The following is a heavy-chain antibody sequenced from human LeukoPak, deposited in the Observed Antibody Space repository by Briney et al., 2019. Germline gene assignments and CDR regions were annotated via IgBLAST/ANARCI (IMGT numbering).Heavy chain of an antibody. CDR2: ISFDGSNK. Sequence: GGSLRLSCAASGFTFSSYSMNWVRQAPGKGLEWVALISFDGSNKYYADSVKGRFTISRDNSKNTLYLQMNSLRAEDTAMYYCAKDPKSVAGTSSRFDPWGQGTLVTVSS. D-gene: IGHD6-19*01. J-gene: IGHJ5*02. CDR3: AKDPKSVAGTSSRFDP. V-gene: IGHV3-30*18. CDR1: GFTFSSYS.